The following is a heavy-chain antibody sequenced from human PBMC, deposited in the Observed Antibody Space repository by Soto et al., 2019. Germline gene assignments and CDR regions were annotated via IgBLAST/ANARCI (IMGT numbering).Heavy chain of an antibody. CDR2: IGPESGAT. CDR1: GYTFTGHY. V-gene: IGHV1-2*02. CDR3: GRGRSGQRVVFY. D-gene: IGHD1-26*01. J-gene: IGHJ4*02. Sequence: GASVKVSCKASGYTFTGHYIHWVRQAPEQGPEWMGGIGPESGATRYAKKFQGRVTMTRDTSITTVYMELNNLSPDDTAVYYCGRGRSGQRVVFYWGQGTPVTVSS.